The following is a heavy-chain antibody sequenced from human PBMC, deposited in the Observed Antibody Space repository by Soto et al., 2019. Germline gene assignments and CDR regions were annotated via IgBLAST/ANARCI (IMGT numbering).Heavy chain of an antibody. CDR3: ARRDIVVVVAAMGNWFDP. D-gene: IGHD2-15*01. V-gene: IGHV4-39*01. CDR2: IYYSGST. Sequence: SETLSLTCTVSGGSISSSSYYWGWIRQPPGKGLEWIGSIYYSGSTYYNPSLKSRVTISVDTSKNQFSLKLSSVTAADTAVYYCARRDIVVVVAAMGNWFDPWGQGTLVTVSS. J-gene: IGHJ5*02. CDR1: GGSISSSSYY.